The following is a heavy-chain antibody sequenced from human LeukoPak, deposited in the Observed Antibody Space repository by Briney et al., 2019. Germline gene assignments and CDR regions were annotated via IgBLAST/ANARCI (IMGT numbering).Heavy chain of an antibody. J-gene: IGHJ4*02. CDR3: TYDSRGYSFDY. CDR1: GFTFSSYA. Sequence: AGGSLRLSCAASGFTFSSYAMHWVRQAPGKGLEWMAVISSDGSLKYYADSLKGLFTISRDNSKNTLYLQVNSLRAEDTAVYYCTYDSRGYSFDYWGQGTLVIVSS. V-gene: IGHV3-30*04. CDR2: ISSDGSLK. D-gene: IGHD3-22*01.